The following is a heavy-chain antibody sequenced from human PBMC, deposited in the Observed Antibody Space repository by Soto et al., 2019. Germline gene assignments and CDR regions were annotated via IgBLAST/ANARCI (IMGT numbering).Heavy chain of an antibody. CDR2: IYYSGRT. CDR1: GGSISSGDYY. V-gene: IGHV4-30-4*01. J-gene: IGHJ2*01. Sequence: QVQLQESVPGLVKPSQTLSLTCTVSGGSISSGDYYWSWIRRPPGKGLEWIGYIYYSGRTYYNPSLKSRVTISVDTSKNQFSLKLSSVTAADTAVYYCARWAVSWQPKSANCYCDLWGRGTLVTVSS. CDR3: ARWAVSWQPKSANCYCDL. D-gene: IGHD5-12*01.